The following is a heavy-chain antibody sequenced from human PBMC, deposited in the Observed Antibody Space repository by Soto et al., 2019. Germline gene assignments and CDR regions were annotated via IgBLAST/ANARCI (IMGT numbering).Heavy chain of an antibody. CDR1: GGSISSYY. D-gene: IGHD3-3*01. CDR3: AKDTRVVTIFGVAPAPYYYMDF. J-gene: IGHJ6*03. V-gene: IGHV4-59*01. CDR2: IYYSGST. Sequence: PSETLSLTCTVSGGSISSYYWSWIRQPPGKGLEWIGYIYYSGSTNYNPSLKSRVTISVDTSKNQFSLKLSSVTAADTAVYYCAKDTRVVTIFGVAPAPYYYMDFWGKGTTVTVSS.